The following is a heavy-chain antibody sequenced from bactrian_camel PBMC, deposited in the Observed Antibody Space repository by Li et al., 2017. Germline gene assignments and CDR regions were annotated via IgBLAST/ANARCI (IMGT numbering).Heavy chain of an antibody. J-gene: IGHJ4*01. CDR1: EYSSRPNC. D-gene: IGHD2*01. CDR3: AACLVGSCGSSDRIPY. CDR2: IYIDTGSS. V-gene: IGHV3S40*01. Sequence: VQLVESGGGSVQAGGSLKLSCRTSEYSSRPNCMAWFRQAPGKERDWVASIYIDTGSSLYADSVKDRFTYSQDNTQRTLTVYLQLNSLKPEDTAMYYCAACLVGSCGSSDRIPYWGQGTQVTVS.